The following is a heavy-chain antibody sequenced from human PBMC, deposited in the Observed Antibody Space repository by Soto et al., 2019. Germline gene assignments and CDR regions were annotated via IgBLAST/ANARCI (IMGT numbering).Heavy chain of an antibody. V-gene: IGHV4-34*01. CDR3: ARGRGRFLEWLLRYYYYGMDV. J-gene: IGHJ6*02. D-gene: IGHD3-3*01. CDR2: INHSGST. CDR1: GGSFSCYY. Sequence: SETLSLTCAVYGGSFSCYYWSWIRQPPGKGLEWIGEINHSGSTNYNPSLKSRVTISVDTSKNQFSLKLSSVTAADTAVYYCARGRGRFLEWLLRYYYYGMDVWGQGTTVTVS.